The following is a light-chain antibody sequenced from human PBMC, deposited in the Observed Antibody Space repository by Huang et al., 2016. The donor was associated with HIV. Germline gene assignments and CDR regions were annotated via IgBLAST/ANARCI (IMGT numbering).Light chain of an antibody. V-gene: IGKV1-39*01. Sequence: DIQMTQSPSSLSASVGDRVTITCRASQTISSYLNWYQHKPGKAPKLLIYAASTVQSGVPSRFSGSGSGTDFTLTVSSLQPEDFATYYCQQSNSIPWTFGQGTKVEIK. CDR3: QQSNSIPWT. CDR1: QTISSY. CDR2: AAS. J-gene: IGKJ1*01.